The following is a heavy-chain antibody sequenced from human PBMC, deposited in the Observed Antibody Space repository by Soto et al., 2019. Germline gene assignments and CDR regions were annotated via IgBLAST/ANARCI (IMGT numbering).Heavy chain of an antibody. V-gene: IGHV3-23*01. CDR1: GFTFSTSA. D-gene: IGHD3-3*01. Sequence: SLRLSCTASGFTFSTSAMSWVRQAPGRGLEWVSGISGSGAGTYYADSVKGRFTISRDNSKNTLYLQMSGLRAEDAAVYYCAKGPTVFGAVISFDYYYGMYVWGKGTPVTVSS. CDR3: AKGPTVFGAVISFDYYYGMYV. CDR2: ISGSGAGT. J-gene: IGHJ6*04.